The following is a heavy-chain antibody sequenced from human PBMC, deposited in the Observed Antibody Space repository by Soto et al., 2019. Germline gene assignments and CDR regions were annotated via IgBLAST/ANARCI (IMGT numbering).Heavy chain of an antibody. J-gene: IGHJ4*02. V-gene: IGHV4-59*08. CDR1: GGSISDYY. CDR3: ARQAID. CDR2: VYYSGTT. Sequence: QVQLQESGPGLVKPSETLSLTCTVSGGSISDYYWCWFRQAPGKGLDWIGYVYYSGTTNYNPSLQRRVTMSIDTSKNQFSLKLSSVTAADTAVYYCARQAIDWGQGTLVTVSS.